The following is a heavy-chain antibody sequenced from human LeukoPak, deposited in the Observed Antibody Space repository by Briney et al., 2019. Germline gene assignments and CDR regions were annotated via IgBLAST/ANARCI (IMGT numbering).Heavy chain of an antibody. Sequence: PGRSLRLSCAASGFTFDDYAMHWVRQAPGKGLVWLSRTSNDGSSTTYADSVKGRFTISRDNAKNTLYVQMDSLRAEDTAVYYCARGVWRSYGLDVWGQGTTVTVSS. CDR1: GFTFDDYA. CDR2: TSNDGSST. CDR3: ARGVWRSYGLDV. V-gene: IGHV3-74*01. J-gene: IGHJ6*02.